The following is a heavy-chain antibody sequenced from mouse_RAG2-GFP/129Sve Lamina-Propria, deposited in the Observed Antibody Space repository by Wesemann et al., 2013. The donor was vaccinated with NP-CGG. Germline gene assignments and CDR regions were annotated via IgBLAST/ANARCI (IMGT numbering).Heavy chain of an antibody. CDR2: ISYDGSN. CDR1: GYSITSGYY. J-gene: IGHJ4*01. CDR3: AAYYSNYHY. V-gene: IGHV3-6*01. D-gene: IGHD2-5*01. Sequence: DVQLQESGPGLVKPSQSLSLTCSVTGYSITSGYYWNWIRQFPGNKLEWMGYISYDGSNNYNPSLKNRISITRDTSKNQFFLKLNSVTTEDTATYYCAAYYSNYHYWGQGTSVTVSS.